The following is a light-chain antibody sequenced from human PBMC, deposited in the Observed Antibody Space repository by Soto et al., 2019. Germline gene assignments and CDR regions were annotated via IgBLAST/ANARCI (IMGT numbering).Light chain of an antibody. Sequence: ESVLTPSPGTLSLSPVERATISCRASQSVSSSYLAWYQQRPGQAPRLLIYGASNRATGIPDRFSGSGSGTDFTLTISRLEPEDFAVYYCQQYGRSPKTFGQGTKVDIK. CDR1: QSVSSSY. J-gene: IGKJ1*01. V-gene: IGKV3-20*01. CDR2: GAS. CDR3: QQYGRSPKT.